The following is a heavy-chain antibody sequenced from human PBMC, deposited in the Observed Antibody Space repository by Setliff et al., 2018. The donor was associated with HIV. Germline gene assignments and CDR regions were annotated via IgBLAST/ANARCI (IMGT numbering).Heavy chain of an antibody. Sequence: PGGSLRLSCAASGFTFSSYTMSWVRQAPGKGLEWVANIKQGGSEKYYVDSVKGRFTISRDNAENSLYLQMNSLRAEDTAVYYCASGRSYSSTRDFDYWGQGTLVTVSS. CDR2: IKQGGSEK. J-gene: IGHJ4*02. CDR1: GFTFSSYT. V-gene: IGHV3-7*01. CDR3: ASGRSYSSTRDFDY. D-gene: IGHD2-2*01.